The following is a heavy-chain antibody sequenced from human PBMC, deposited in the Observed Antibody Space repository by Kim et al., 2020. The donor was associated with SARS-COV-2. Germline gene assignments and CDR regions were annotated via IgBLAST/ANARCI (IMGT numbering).Heavy chain of an antibody. CDR3: ARGLSGTGFDY. CDR1: GFPFSNSD. CDR2: VSYDGNRR. V-gene: IGHV3-33*05. J-gene: IGHJ4*02. Sequence: GGSLRLSCAASGFPFSNSDIHWVRQAQGKGLEWVAIVSYDGNRRSYSDPVNGRFIVSRDNSKKTAYLEMNRLSIDDAAVYFCARGLSGTGFDYWGQGTQVIVSS. D-gene: IGHD1-1*01.